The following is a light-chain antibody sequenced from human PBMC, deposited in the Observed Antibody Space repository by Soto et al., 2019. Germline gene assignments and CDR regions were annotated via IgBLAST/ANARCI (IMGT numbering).Light chain of an antibody. CDR3: QQYDDWLRLT. CDR2: GAS. J-gene: IGKJ4*01. Sequence: EIEMTQSPATLSVSPGDRDTLSCRASQSVNIYLAWYQQKPGQAPRLLIFGASYRATGIPARFSGSGSGTEFNLTISSLQYEDFAVYFCQQYDDWLRLTFGGGTKVEIK. CDR1: QSVNIY. V-gene: IGKV3D-15*01.